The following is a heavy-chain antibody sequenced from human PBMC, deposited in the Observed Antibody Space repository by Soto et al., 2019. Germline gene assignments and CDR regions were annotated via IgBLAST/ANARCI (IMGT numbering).Heavy chain of an antibody. Sequence: GASVKVSCKASGYTFTSYAMHWVRQAPGQRLEWMGWINAGNGNTKYSQKFQGRVTITRDTSASTAYMELSSLRSEDTAVYYCERLTVTTQGDYWGQGTLVTVSS. V-gene: IGHV1-3*01. J-gene: IGHJ4*02. CDR3: ERLTVTTQGDY. CDR1: GYTFTSYA. CDR2: INAGNGNT. D-gene: IGHD4-17*01.